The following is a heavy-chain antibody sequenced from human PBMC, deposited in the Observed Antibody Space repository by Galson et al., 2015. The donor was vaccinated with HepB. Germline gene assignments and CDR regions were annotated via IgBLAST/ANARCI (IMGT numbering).Heavy chain of an antibody. Sequence: VKVSCKVSGYTLTELSMHWVRLPPGKGLEWMGGFDPEHGETIYAQKFQGRVTMTEDTSTDTAYMELSSLRSEDTAVYYCAGSGIFYYYGMDVWGQGTTVTVSS. J-gene: IGHJ6*02. CDR1: GYTLTELS. D-gene: IGHD3-10*01. V-gene: IGHV1-24*01. CDR2: FDPEHGET. CDR3: AGSGIFYYYGMDV.